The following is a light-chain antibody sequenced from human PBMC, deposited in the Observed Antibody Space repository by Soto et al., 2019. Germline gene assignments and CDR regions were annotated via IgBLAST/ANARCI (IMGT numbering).Light chain of an antibody. CDR1: HSVSSS. CDR3: QQYGSSIT. J-gene: IGKJ5*01. Sequence: DIELTQAPATLSSSLGQRVTLSCRASHSVSSSLAWYQQTPGQAPRLLISGASTRAAGVPARFSGSGSGTDFTLTISRLEPEDFTVYYCQQYGSSITFGQGTRLEI. CDR2: GAS. V-gene: IGKV3-20*01.